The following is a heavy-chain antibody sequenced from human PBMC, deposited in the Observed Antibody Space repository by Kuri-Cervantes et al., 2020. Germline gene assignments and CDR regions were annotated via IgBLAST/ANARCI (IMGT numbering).Heavy chain of an antibody. Sequence: GGSLRLSCAASGFTLSNFAMHWVRQAPGKGLEWVANIKQDGSEKYYVDSVKGRFTISRDNAKNSLYLQMNSLRAEDTAVYYCARDPGGYSYGPLNFDYWGQGTLVTVSS. V-gene: IGHV3-7*01. CDR2: IKQDGSEK. D-gene: IGHD5-18*01. J-gene: IGHJ4*02. CDR1: GFTLSNFA. CDR3: ARDPGGYSYGPLNFDY.